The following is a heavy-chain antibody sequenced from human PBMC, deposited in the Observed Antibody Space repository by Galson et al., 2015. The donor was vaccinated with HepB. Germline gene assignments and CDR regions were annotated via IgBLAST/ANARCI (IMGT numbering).Heavy chain of an antibody. V-gene: IGHV6-1*01. J-gene: IGHJ6*02. CDR2: TYYRAKWYQ. CDR3: ARVRTRRPPHYYYGLDV. Sequence: CAISGDIVSSHTAAWNWIRQSPSRGLEWLGRTYYRAKWYQDYAVSVNSRMTINPDTSKNQFSLHLNSVTPEDTAVYYCARVRTRRPPHYYYGLDVWGQGTTVTVSS. CDR1: GDIVSSHTAA.